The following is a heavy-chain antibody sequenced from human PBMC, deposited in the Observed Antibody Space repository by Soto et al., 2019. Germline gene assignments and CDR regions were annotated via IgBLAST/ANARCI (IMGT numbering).Heavy chain of an antibody. J-gene: IGHJ4*02. CDR2: IWYDGSNK. Sequence: PGGSLRLSCAASGFTFSSYGMHWVRQAPGKGLEWVAVIWYDGSNKYYADSVKGRFTISRDNSKNTLYLQMNSLRAEDTAVYYCARSIGYDLSGAVFDYWGQGTLVTVSS. CDR3: ARSIGYDLSGAVFDY. D-gene: IGHD5-12*01. CDR1: GFTFSSYG. V-gene: IGHV3-33*01.